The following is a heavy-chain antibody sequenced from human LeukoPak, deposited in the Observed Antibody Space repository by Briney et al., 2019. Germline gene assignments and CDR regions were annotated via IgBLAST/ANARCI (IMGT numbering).Heavy chain of an antibody. CDR3: ARGRPEGSSWYYYWMDV. CDR1: GYTFTGYY. D-gene: IGHD6-13*01. J-gene: IGHJ6*02. Sequence: GAPVKVSCKASGYTFTGYYMHWVRQAPGQGLGWMGWINPNSGGTNYAQKFQGRVTMTRDTSISTAYMELSRLRDVKTAVYYSARGRPEGSSWYYYWMDVWGQATTVTVSS. V-gene: IGHV1-2*02. CDR2: INPNSGGT.